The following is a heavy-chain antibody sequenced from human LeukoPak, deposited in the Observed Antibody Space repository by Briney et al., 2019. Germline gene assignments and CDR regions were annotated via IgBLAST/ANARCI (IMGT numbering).Heavy chain of an antibody. Sequence: QPGGSLRLSCAASGFTFSSYAMHWVRQAPGKGLEWVAVISYDGSNKYYADSVKGRFTISRDNSKNTLYLQMNSLRAEDTAVYYCARDLAAMASPDYWGQGTLVTVSS. V-gene: IGHV3-30-3*01. CDR2: ISYDGSNK. D-gene: IGHD5-18*01. CDR3: ARDLAAMASPDY. CDR1: GFTFSSYA. J-gene: IGHJ4*02.